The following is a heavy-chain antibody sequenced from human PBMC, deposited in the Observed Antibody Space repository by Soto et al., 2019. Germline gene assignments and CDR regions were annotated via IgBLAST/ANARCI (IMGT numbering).Heavy chain of an antibody. D-gene: IGHD1-1*01. CDR1: GYTLTELS. CDR3: ATGGTTGSPDAFDI. V-gene: IGHV1-24*01. CDR2: FDPEDGET. Sequence: ASVKVSCQVSGYTLTELSMHWVRQAPGKGLEWMGGFDPEDGETIYAQKFQGRVTMTEDTSTDTAYMELSSLRSEDTAVYYCATGGTTGSPDAFDIWGQGTMVTVSS. J-gene: IGHJ3*02.